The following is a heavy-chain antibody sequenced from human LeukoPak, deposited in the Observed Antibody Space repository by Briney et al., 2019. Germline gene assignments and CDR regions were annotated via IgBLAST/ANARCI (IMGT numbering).Heavy chain of an antibody. CDR1: GGTFSSYA. J-gene: IGHJ5*02. Sequence: ASVKVSCKASGGTFSSYAISWVRQAPGQGLEWMGWISAYNGNTNYAQKLQGRVTMTTDTSTSTAYMELRSLRSDDTAVYYCARDAPYSSSTFDPWGQGTLVTVSS. D-gene: IGHD6-6*01. CDR2: ISAYNGNT. CDR3: ARDAPYSSSTFDP. V-gene: IGHV1-18*01.